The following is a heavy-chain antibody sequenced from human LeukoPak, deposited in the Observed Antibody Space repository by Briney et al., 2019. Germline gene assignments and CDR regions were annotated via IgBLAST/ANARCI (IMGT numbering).Heavy chain of an antibody. CDR1: GGSFSGYY. D-gene: IGHD3-16*01. Sequence: PSETLSLTCAVYGGSFSGYYWSWIRQPPGKGLEWIGEINHSGSTNYNPPLKSRVTISVDTSENQFSLKLSSVTAADTAVYYCARQVASEVITFGGELVEWGQGTLVTDSS. CDR2: INHSGST. V-gene: IGHV4-34*01. CDR3: ARQVASEVITFGGELVE. J-gene: IGHJ4*02.